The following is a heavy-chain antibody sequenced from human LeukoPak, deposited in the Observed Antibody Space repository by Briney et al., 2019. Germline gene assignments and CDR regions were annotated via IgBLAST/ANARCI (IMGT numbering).Heavy chain of an antibody. CDR3: ARDVLR. Sequence: SETLSLTCTVSGDSITRGGYYWSWSRQRPGEGLEWIGYIYKTGSTYDNPSLKSRVTMSVDTSRNQFSLKLNSVTAADTAVYYCARDVLRWGQGTLVTVSS. J-gene: IGHJ4*02. CDR1: GDSITRGGYY. V-gene: IGHV4-31*03. CDR2: IYKTGST.